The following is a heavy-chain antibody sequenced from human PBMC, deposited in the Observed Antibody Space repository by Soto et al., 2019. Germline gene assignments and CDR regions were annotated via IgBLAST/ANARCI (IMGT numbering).Heavy chain of an antibody. Sequence: GASVKVSCKASGGTFSSYTISWVRQAPGQGLEWMGRIIPILGIANYAQKFQGRVTITADKSTSTAYMELSSLRSEDTAVYYCASFGSGIAAAAINYWGQGTLVTVSS. J-gene: IGHJ4*02. V-gene: IGHV1-69*02. CDR1: GGTFSSYT. CDR2: IIPILGIA. CDR3: ASFGSGIAAAAINY. D-gene: IGHD6-13*01.